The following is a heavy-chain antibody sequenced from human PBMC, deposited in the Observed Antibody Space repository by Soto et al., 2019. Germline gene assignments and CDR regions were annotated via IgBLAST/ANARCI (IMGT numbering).Heavy chain of an antibody. V-gene: IGHV4-34*01. CDR2: INHSGST. Sequence: SETLSLTCAVYGGSFSGYYWSWIRQPPGKGLEWIGEINHSGSTNYNPSLKSRVTISVDTSKNQFSLKLSSVTAADTAVYYWAKAPGAAYYYYYYGMDVWAEGLRSPSP. J-gene: IGHJ6*02. CDR1: GGSFSGYY. D-gene: IGHD1-26*01. CDR3: AKAPGAAYYYYYYGMDV.